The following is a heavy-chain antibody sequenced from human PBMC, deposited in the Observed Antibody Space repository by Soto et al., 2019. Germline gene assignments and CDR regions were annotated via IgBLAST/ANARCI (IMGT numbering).Heavy chain of an antibody. CDR3: ARDGGRHSGGIDY. V-gene: IGHV1-69*01. D-gene: IGHD1-26*01. J-gene: IGHJ4*02. CDR2: IIPIFGTA. CDR1: GGTFSSYS. Sequence: QVQLVQSGAEVKKPGSSVKVSCKASGGTFSSYSINWVRQAPGQGLEWMGEIIPIFGTANCAQKFQGRVTITADESTSTAYMVLSSLRSEDTAVYYCARDGGRHSGGIDYWGQGTLVTVSS.